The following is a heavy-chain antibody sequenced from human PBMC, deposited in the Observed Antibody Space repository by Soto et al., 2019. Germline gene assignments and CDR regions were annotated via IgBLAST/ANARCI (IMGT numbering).Heavy chain of an antibody. CDR2: IYYSGST. CDR3: ARYGDSSGYFTPDHYYFDY. CDR1: GGSISSGDYY. Sequence: QVQLQESGPGLVKPSQTLSLTCTVSGGSISSGDYYWSWIRQPPGKGLEWIGYIYYSGSTYYNPSLKSRVTISVDTSNNQFSLKLSSVTAADTAVYYCARYGDSSGYFTPDHYYFDYWGQGTLVTVSS. J-gene: IGHJ4*02. D-gene: IGHD3-22*01. V-gene: IGHV4-30-4*01.